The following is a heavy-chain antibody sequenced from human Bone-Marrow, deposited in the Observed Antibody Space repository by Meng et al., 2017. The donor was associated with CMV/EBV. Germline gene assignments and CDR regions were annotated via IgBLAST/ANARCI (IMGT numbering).Heavy chain of an antibody. CDR2: IRIHDGHT. CDR1: GSPVTTHG. D-gene: IGHD3-16*01. V-gene: IGHV1-18*04. J-gene: IGHJ6*02. CDR3: ARDVKVLSTFGTHYFYYGMDV. Sequence: ASVKVPCKAFGSPVTTHGVSWVRQAPGQGLEWLGWIRIHDGHTIYSQKFHDRVALSTDTVTKTAHMELRGLTSDDTAVYYCARDVKVLSTFGTHYFYYGMDVWGPGPTATVPS.